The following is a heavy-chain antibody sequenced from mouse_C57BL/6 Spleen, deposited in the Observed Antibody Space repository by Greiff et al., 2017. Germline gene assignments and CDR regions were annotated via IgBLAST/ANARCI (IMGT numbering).Heavy chain of an antibody. CDR2: IDPSDSYT. D-gene: IGHD1-1*01. Sequence: QVQLKESGAELVKPGASVKLSCKASGYTFTSYWMQWVKQRPGQGLEWIGEIDPSDSYTNYNQKFKGKATLTVDTSSSTAYMQLSSLTSEDSAVYYCARAPSTTVVADWYFDVWGTGTTVTVSS. CDR3: ARAPSTTVVADWYFDV. V-gene: IGHV1-50*01. CDR1: GYTFTSYW. J-gene: IGHJ1*03.